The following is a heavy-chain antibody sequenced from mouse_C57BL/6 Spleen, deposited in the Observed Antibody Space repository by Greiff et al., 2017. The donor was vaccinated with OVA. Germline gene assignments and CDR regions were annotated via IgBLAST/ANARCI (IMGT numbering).Heavy chain of an antibody. CDR2: IYPGSGST. J-gene: IGHJ1*03. D-gene: IGHD1-1*01. CDR3: ARPYYDGSSLYWYFDV. Sequence: VQLQQPGAELVKPGASVKMSCKASGYTFTSYWITWVKQRPGQGLEWIGDIYPGSGSTNYNEKFKSKATLTVDTSSSTAYMQLSSLTSEDSAVYYCARPYYDGSSLYWYFDVWGTGTTVTVSS. V-gene: IGHV1-55*01. CDR1: GYTFTSYW.